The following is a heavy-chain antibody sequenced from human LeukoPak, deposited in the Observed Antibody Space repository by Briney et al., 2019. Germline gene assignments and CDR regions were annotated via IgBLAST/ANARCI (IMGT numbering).Heavy chain of an antibody. CDR1: GGSISSYY. CDR2: IYYSGST. CDR3: ARAGIAAAGTSWFDP. V-gene: IGHV4-59*01. Sequence: PSETLSLTCTVSGGSISSYYWSWIRQPPGKGLEWIGYIYYSGSTNYNPSLKSRVTISVDTSKNQFSLKLSSVTAADTAVYYCARAGIAAAGTSWFDPWGQGTLVTVPS. D-gene: IGHD6-13*01. J-gene: IGHJ5*02.